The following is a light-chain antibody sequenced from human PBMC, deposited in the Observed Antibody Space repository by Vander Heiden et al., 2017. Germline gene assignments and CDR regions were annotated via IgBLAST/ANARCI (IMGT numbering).Light chain of an antibody. V-gene: IGKV1-5*03. J-gene: IGKJ1*01. CDR3: QQNNNYSGT. CDR2: SAS. CDR1: QSVSIW. Sequence: DIQMTQSPTTLSASVGDRVTITCRASQSVSIWLAWYQQKPGKAPNLLIYSASTLQSGVPSRFSGSGSGTQFTLTISSLQPEDFATYYCQQNNNYSGTFGQGTKVEIK.